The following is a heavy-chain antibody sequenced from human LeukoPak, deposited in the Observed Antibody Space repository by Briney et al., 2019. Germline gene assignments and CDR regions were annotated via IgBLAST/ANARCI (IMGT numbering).Heavy chain of an antibody. CDR3: ARVYLPDYSSNWFDP. J-gene: IGHJ5*02. V-gene: IGHV1-69*13. CDR1: GGTFSSYA. CDR2: IIPIFGTA. Sequence: ASVKVSCKASGGTFSSYAISWVRQAPGQGLEWMGGIIPIFGTANYARKFQGRVTITADESTSTAYMELSSLRSEDTAVYYCARVYLPDYSSNWFDPWGQGTLVTVSS. D-gene: IGHD4-11*01.